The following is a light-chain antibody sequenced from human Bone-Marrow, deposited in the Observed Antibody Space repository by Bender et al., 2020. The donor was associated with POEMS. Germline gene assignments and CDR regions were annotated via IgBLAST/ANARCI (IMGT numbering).Light chain of an antibody. V-gene: IGLV1-44*01. CDR3: QVWDSSSDHWV. J-gene: IGLJ3*02. CDR1: SSNIGTNP. CDR2: INN. Sequence: QSVLTQPPSASGTPGQRVTISCSGSSSNIGTNPVNWYQQLPGTAPKLLIYINNQRPSGVPDRFSGSKSVTQATLTITRVEAGDEADYYCQVWDSSSDHWVFGGGTKLTVL.